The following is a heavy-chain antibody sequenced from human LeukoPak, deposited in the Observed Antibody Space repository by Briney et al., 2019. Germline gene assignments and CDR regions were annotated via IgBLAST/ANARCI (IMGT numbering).Heavy chain of an antibody. CDR3: AKSGTYDYGDSREFDY. J-gene: IGHJ4*02. V-gene: IGHV3-23*01. CDR2: ISGSGGST. Sequence: GGSLRLSCAASGFTFSSYAMSWVRQAPGKGLEWVSAISGSGGSTYYADSVKGRFTISRDNSKNTLYPQMNSLRAEDTAVYYCAKSGTYDYGDSREFDYWGQGTLVTVSS. D-gene: IGHD4-17*01. CDR1: GFTFSSYA.